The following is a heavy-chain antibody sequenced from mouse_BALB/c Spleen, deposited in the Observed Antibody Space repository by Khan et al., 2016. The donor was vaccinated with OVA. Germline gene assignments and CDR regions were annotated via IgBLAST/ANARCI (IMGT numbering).Heavy chain of an antibody. CDR1: GFNIKDTY. V-gene: IGHV14-3*02. Sequence: VQLQQPGAELVKPGASVKLSCTASGFNIKDTYMHWVKQRPEQGLEWIGRIDPANGNTQYDPKFQGKATITADTSSNTAYLKVSSLTSEDTAGYYGARIKAWGQGTTLTV. CDR3: ARIKA. J-gene: IGHJ2*01. D-gene: IGHD1-3*01. CDR2: IDPANGNT.